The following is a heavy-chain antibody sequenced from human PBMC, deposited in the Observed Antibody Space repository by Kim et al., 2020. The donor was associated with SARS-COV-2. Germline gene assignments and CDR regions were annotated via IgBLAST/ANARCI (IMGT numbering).Heavy chain of an antibody. CDR1: GGSFSGYY. CDR2: INHSGST. Sequence: SETLSLTCAVYGGSFSGYYWSWIRQPPGKGLEWIGEINHSGSTNYNPSLKSRVTISVDTSKNQFSLKLSSVTAADTAVYYCARRIRSVRGFDYWGQGTLVTVSS. CDR3: ARRIRSVRGFDY. D-gene: IGHD3-3*02. J-gene: IGHJ4*02. V-gene: IGHV4-34*01.